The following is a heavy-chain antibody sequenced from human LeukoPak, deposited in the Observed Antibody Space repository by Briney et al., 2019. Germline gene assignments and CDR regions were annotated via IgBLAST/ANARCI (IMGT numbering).Heavy chain of an antibody. Sequence: PGGSLRLSCAASGFTFSSYEMNWVRQAPGKGLEWVSYISSTGSTIYYADAVKGRFTISRDSTKNSLYLQMNSLRAEDTAVYYCARWSGWPRVWGQGTLVTVSS. D-gene: IGHD6-19*01. J-gene: IGHJ4*02. CDR1: GFTFSSYE. CDR2: ISSTGSTI. V-gene: IGHV3-48*03. CDR3: ARWSGWPRV.